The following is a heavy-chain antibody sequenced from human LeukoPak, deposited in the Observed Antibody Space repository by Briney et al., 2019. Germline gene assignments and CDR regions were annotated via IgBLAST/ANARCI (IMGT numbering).Heavy chain of an antibody. Sequence: GGSLRLSRAASGFTFSSYAMSWVRQAPGKGVEWVSTISISGGSTYYADSVKGRFTIARDNAKISLYLQSNSLRAEDTAVYYCAIRGKYYDFWSDPGFDYWGQGTLVTVSS. CDR2: ISISGGST. D-gene: IGHD3-3*01. J-gene: IGHJ4*02. CDR1: GFTFSSYA. V-gene: IGHV3-23*01. CDR3: AIRGKYYDFWSDPGFDY.